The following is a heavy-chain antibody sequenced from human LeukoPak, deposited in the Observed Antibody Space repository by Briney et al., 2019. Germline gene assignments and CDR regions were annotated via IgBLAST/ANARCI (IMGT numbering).Heavy chain of an antibody. V-gene: IGHV3-21*01. CDR2: ISSSSSYI. CDR1: GFTFSSYS. J-gene: IGHJ4*02. CDR3: ARDLAGDYGDY. Sequence: GGSLRLXCAASGFTFSSYSMNWVRRAPGKGLESVSSISSSSSYIYYADSVKGRFTISRDNAKNSLYLQMNSLRAEDTAVYYCARDLAGDYGDYWGQGTLVTVSS. D-gene: IGHD4-17*01.